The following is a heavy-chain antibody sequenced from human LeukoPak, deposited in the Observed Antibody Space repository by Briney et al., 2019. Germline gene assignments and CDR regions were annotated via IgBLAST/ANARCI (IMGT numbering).Heavy chain of an antibody. V-gene: IGHV3-30*02. CDR1: GFTFSSYG. CDR3: AKDRQLIGVYYMDV. Sequence: GGSLRVSCAASGFTFSSYGIHWVRQAPGKGLEWVAFIRYDGRNKYYADSVKGRFTISRDNSKSTLYLQMNSLRAEDTAVYYCAKDRQLIGVYYMDVWGKGTTVTISS. J-gene: IGHJ6*03. D-gene: IGHD5-18*01. CDR2: IRYDGRNK.